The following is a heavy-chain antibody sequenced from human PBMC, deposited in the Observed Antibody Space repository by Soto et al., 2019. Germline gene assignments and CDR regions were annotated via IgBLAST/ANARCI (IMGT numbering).Heavy chain of an antibody. CDR1: GFSLSTYGMG. Sequence: QITLKESGPTLVKPTQTLTLTCTFSGFSLSTYGMGMGWIRQPPGKAPEWLSVIYWDDDKRYSPSLKSRLTITKDTSKSQVVLTMTDVDPVDTATYYCAHVFWRGINHYCDYGGQGSLVTVSS. J-gene: IGHJ4*02. D-gene: IGHD2-21*01. CDR2: IYWDDDK. V-gene: IGHV2-5*02. CDR3: AHVFWRGINHYCDY.